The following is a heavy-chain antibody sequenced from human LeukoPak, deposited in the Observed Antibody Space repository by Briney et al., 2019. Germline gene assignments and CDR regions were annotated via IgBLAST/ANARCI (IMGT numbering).Heavy chain of an antibody. CDR3: ARGEKVLRYFDWLVNWFDP. D-gene: IGHD3-9*01. Sequence: PGRSLRLSCTGSGFTFGDYAMTWVRQAPGKGLEWVAFIRKKVHGGTTEYATSVKGRFTISRDDSKSVAYLQMNSLQTEDTAVYYCARGEKVLRYFDWLVNWFDPWGQGTLVTVSS. CDR1: GFTFGDYA. J-gene: IGHJ5*02. V-gene: IGHV3-49*04. CDR2: IRKKVHGGTT.